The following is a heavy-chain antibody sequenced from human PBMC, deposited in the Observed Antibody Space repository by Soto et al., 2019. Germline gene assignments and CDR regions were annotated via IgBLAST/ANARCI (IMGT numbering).Heavy chain of an antibody. CDR2: IYYSGST. Sequence: QVQLQESGPGLVKPSQTLSLTCTVSGGSISSGDYYWSWIRQPPGKGLEWIGYIYYSGSTYYNPSLKSRLTISVDTSKNQSSLQLSSVTAADTAVYYCASGTQEGDLDYWGQGTLVTVSS. CDR1: GGSISSGDYY. V-gene: IGHV4-30-4*01. CDR3: ASGTQEGDLDY. D-gene: IGHD1-7*01. J-gene: IGHJ4*02.